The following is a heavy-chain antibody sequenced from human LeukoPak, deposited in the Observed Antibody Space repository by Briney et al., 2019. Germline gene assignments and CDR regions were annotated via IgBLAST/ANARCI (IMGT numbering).Heavy chain of an antibody. Sequence: SETLSLTCTVSGGSISSYYWSWIRQPPGKGLEWIGYIYYSGSTNYNPSLKSRVTISVDTSKNQFSLKLNSVTAADTAVYYCARFSVEMDLYYFDYWGQGTLVTVSS. CDR2: IYYSGST. CDR3: ARFSVEMDLYYFDY. J-gene: IGHJ4*02. V-gene: IGHV4-59*08. CDR1: GGSISSYY. D-gene: IGHD5-24*01.